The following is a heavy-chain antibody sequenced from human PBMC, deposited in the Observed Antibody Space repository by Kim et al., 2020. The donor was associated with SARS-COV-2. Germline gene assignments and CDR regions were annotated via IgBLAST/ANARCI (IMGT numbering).Heavy chain of an antibody. Sequence: SETLSLTCTVSGGSISSYYWSWIRQPPGKGLEWIGYIYYSGSTNYNPSLKSRDTISVDTSKNPFSLKLSSVTAADTAVYYCARGGGPILRYFDLLMEINWFDPWGQGTLVTVSS. V-gene: IGHV4-59*13. CDR1: GGSISSYY. J-gene: IGHJ5*02. CDR2: IYYSGST. CDR3: ARGGGPILRYFDLLMEINWFDP. D-gene: IGHD3-9*01.